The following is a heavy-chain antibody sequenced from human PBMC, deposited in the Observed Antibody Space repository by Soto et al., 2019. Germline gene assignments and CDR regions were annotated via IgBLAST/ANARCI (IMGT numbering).Heavy chain of an antibody. V-gene: IGHV1-69*13. CDR3: ARVHSSGIFYFVDP. CDR1: GGTFDSYV. CDR2: IMPIFGTP. D-gene: IGHD3-10*01. J-gene: IGHJ5*02. Sequence: SVKVSCKASGGTFDSYVISWLRQAPGQGLEWMGGIMPIFGTPNYAQKFRGRVTISADESTSTTYLELSSLTSDDTAVYYCARVHSSGIFYFVDPWGQGTLVTVSS.